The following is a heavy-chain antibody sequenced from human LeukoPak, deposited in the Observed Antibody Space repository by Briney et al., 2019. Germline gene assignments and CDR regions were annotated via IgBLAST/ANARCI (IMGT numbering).Heavy chain of an antibody. CDR2: ISWNSGSI. D-gene: IGHD3-22*01. Sequence: GGSLRHSCAASGFTLDDYAMHWVRQAPGKGLEWVSGISWNSGSIDYADSVKGRFTISRDNAKNSLYLQMNSLRPEDTAFYYCAKDIFHYYDSSGYYSFDAFDIWGQGTMVTVSS. V-gene: IGHV3-9*01. CDR3: AKDIFHYYDSSGYYSFDAFDI. CDR1: GFTLDDYA. J-gene: IGHJ3*02.